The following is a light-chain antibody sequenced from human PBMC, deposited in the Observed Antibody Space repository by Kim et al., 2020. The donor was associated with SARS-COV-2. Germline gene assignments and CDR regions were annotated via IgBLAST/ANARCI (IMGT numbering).Light chain of an antibody. J-gene: IGLJ2*01. V-gene: IGLV3-1*01. CDR2: QDS. Sequence: ELTQPPSVSVSPGQTASITCSGDKLGDKYACWYQQKPGQSPVLVIYQDSKRPSGIPDRFSGSNSGNTATLTISGTQAMDEADYYCQAWDSSTVVFGGGTQLTVL. CDR1: KLGDKY. CDR3: QAWDSSTVV.